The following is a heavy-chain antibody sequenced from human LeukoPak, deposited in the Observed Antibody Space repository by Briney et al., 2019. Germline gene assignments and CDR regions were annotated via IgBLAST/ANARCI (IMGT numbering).Heavy chain of an antibody. CDR3: ARGPIWFGELLGAFDI. CDR2: IWYDGSNK. J-gene: IGHJ3*02. V-gene: IGHV3-33*01. CDR1: GFTFSSYG. D-gene: IGHD3-10*01. Sequence: GRSLRLSCAASGFTFSSYGMHWVRQAPGKGLEWVAVIWYDGSNKYYADSVKGRFTISRDNSKNTLYLQMNSLRAEDTAVYYCARGPIWFGELLGAFDIWGQGTMVTVSS.